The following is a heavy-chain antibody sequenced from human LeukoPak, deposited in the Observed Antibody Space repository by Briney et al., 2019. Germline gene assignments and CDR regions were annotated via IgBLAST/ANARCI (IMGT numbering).Heavy chain of an antibody. J-gene: IGHJ5*02. CDR3: TRGAYSSGPFDP. D-gene: IGHD6-19*01. V-gene: IGHV3-74*01. CDR2: INSDGSST. CDR1: GFTFSSYW. Sequence: GGSLRLSCAASGFTFSSYWMHWVCQAPGKGLVGVSRINSDGSSTSYADSVKGRFTISRDNAKNTLYLQMNSLRAEDTAVYYCTRGAYSSGPFDPWGQGTLVTVSS.